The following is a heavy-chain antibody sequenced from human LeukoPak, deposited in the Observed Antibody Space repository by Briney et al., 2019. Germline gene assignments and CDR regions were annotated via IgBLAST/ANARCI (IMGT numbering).Heavy chain of an antibody. J-gene: IGHJ4*02. CDR2: LSVETGNK. Sequence: ASVKVSCKPSGYTFNIYGLTWVRHAPGQGLEWMGWLSVETGNKKYAQKFQDRLTMTTDTSTSADYMELRSLRSDDTDLHYCARDRTPYASGRNGLDYWGQGTLVTVSS. D-gene: IGHD3-10*01. CDR3: ARDRTPYASGRNGLDY. CDR1: GYTFNIYG. V-gene: IGHV1-18*01.